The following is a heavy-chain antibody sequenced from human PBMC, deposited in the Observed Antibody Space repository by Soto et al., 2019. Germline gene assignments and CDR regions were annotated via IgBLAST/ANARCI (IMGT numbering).Heavy chain of an antibody. V-gene: IGHV3-48*01. J-gene: IGHJ5*02. CDR1: GFTFSSYS. CDR2: ISVSGSSTI. CDR3: ARDPRGARGEYGWIDP. Sequence: EVQLVESGGGLVQPGGSLRLSCVASGFTFSSYSMNWVRQVPGKGLQWVSYISVSGSSTIYYADSVKGRFTISRDNAKNSLYLQTNSLRVEDTAVYYCARDPRGARGEYGWIDPWGQGTLVTVSS. D-gene: IGHD3-16*01.